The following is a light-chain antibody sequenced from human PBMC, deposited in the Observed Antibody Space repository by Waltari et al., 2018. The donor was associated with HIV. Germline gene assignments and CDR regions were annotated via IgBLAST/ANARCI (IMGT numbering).Light chain of an antibody. CDR1: ASDFGDYNY. CDR2: DVT. CDR3: SSYARNSPWL. Sequence: QSVPQPASVSAAPGPSITTPCTGTASDFGDYNYVSWYQQLPGKAPKLVIYDVTQRPSGISHRFSGSRSGTTASLTISGLQAEDEADYYCSSYARNSPWLFGGGTKLTVL. J-gene: IGLJ2*01. V-gene: IGLV2-14*03.